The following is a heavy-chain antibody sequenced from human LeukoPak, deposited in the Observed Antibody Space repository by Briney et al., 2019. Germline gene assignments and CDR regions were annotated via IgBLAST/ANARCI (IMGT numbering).Heavy chain of an antibody. Sequence: GGSLRLSCAASGFTFSDYYMSWIRQAPGKGLEWVSYISSSGSTIYYADSVKGRFTISRDNAKNSLYLQMNSLRAEDTAVYYCARSMTYYYGSGSPPYYFDYWGQETLVTVSS. V-gene: IGHV3-11*01. CDR3: ARSMTYYYGSGSPPYYFDY. CDR1: GFTFSDYY. J-gene: IGHJ4*02. D-gene: IGHD3-10*01. CDR2: ISSSGSTI.